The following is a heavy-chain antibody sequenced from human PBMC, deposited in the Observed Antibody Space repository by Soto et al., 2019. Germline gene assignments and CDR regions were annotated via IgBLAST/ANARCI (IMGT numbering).Heavy chain of an antibody. CDR3: ARGRGDPLGYFEL. CDR1: GFTFSSYE. CDR2: ISSSGSTI. J-gene: IGHJ2*01. Sequence: GGSLRLSCAASGFTFSSYEMNWVRQAPGEGLEWVSYISSSGSTIYYADSVKGRFTISRDNAKNSLYLQMNSLRAEDTAVYYCARGRGDPLGYFELWGRGTLATVSS. V-gene: IGHV3-48*03.